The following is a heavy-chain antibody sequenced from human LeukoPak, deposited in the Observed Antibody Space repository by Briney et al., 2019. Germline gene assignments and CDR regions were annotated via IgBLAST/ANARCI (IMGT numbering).Heavy chain of an antibody. CDR2: IYYTGST. J-gene: IGHJ4*02. CDR3: VKRGGYGLSDY. D-gene: IGHD1-1*01. CDR1: GTSISGSGYY. V-gene: IGHV4-39*01. Sequence: SETLSLTCAVSGTSISGSGYYLGWIRQPPGKGLEWIGNIYYTGSTYYNASLQSRVTISIDMSKNQFSLRLGSVTAADTAMYYCVKRGGYGLSDYWGQGTLVTVSS.